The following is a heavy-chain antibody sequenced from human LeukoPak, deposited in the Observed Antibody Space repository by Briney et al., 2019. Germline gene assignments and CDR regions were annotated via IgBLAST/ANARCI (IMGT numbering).Heavy chain of an antibody. V-gene: IGHV3-49*03. J-gene: IGHJ4*02. Sequence: PGGSLRLSCTASGFTFGDYAMSWFRQAPGKGLEWVGFIRSKAYGGTTEYAASVKGRFTISRDDSKSIAYLQMNSLKTEDTAVYYCTQPRFVVVVAATRSVGSSSDYYFDYWGQGTLVTVSS. D-gene: IGHD2-15*01. CDR3: TQPRFVVVVAATRSVGSSSDYYFDY. CDR1: GFTFGDYA. CDR2: IRSKAYGGTT.